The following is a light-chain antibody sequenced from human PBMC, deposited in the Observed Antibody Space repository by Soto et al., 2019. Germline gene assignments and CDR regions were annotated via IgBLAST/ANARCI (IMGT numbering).Light chain of an antibody. Sequence: QSVLTQPPSASGTPGQRVTISCSGSSSNIGSNYVYWYQQLPGTAPKLLIYRNNQRPSGVPDRFSGSKSGTSASLAISGPRSVDEADYYCAAWDDSLSGSYVFGTGTKLT. CDR1: SSNIGSNY. CDR2: RNN. J-gene: IGLJ1*01. CDR3: AAWDDSLSGSYV. V-gene: IGLV1-47*01.